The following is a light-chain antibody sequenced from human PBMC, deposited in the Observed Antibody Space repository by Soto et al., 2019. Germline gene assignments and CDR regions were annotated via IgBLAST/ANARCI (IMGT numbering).Light chain of an antibody. CDR1: GSDIAGYNY. CDR3: TSFTSTSALYV. Sequence: QSVLTQPASVSGSLGQSITISCTGTGSDIAGYNYISWYQQLPGKAPKLMIYEVTIRPSGISNRFSGSKSGNTASLTISGLQDEDEADYFCTSFTSTSALYVFGPGTKVTVL. CDR2: EVT. V-gene: IGLV2-14*01. J-gene: IGLJ1*01.